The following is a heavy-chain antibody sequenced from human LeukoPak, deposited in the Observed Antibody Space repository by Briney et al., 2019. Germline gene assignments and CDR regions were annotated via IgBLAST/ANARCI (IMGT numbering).Heavy chain of an antibody. D-gene: IGHD6-13*01. CDR1: GGSISSYY. CDR2: IYYSGST. V-gene: IGHV4-59*12. Sequence: PSETLSLTCTVSGGSISSYYWSWIRQPPGKGLEWIGYIYYSGSTNYNPSLKSRVTISVDTSKNQFSLKLSSVTAADTAVYYCARDRAAAARGMYAFDILGQGTMVTVSS. J-gene: IGHJ3*02. CDR3: ARDRAAAARGMYAFDI.